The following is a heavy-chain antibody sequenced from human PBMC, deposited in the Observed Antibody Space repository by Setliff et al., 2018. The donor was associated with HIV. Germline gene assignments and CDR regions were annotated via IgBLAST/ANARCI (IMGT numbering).Heavy chain of an antibody. Sequence: SETLSLTCTVSGGSISSGGYYWSWIRQHPGKGLEWIGYIYTSGSTNYNPSLKSRVTISVDTSKNQFSLKLSSVTAADTAVYYCARGSFIGDYYYFDYWGQGTLVTVSS. D-gene: IGHD3-10*01. CDR1: GGSISSGGYY. V-gene: IGHV4-61*08. J-gene: IGHJ4*02. CDR2: IYTSGST. CDR3: ARGSFIGDYYYFDY.